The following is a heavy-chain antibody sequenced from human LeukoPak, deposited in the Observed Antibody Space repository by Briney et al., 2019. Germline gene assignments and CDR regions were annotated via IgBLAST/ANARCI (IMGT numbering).Heavy chain of an antibody. Sequence: GGSLRLSCAASGFTFSSYAMHWVRQAPGKGLEWVAVISYDGSNKYYADSVKGRFIISRDNSKNTLYLQMNSLRAEDTAVYYCARDFGAMAPYYFDYWGQGTLVTVSS. D-gene: IGHD3-3*01. J-gene: IGHJ4*02. CDR1: GFTFSSYA. CDR2: ISYDGSNK. CDR3: ARDFGAMAPYYFDY. V-gene: IGHV3-30*04.